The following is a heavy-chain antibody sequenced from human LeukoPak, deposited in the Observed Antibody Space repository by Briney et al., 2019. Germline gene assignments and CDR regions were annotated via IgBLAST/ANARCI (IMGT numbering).Heavy chain of an antibody. Sequence: AETLSLTCTVSGGSMSSYYWSWIRQGPGKGLESIGYIYYSGSTYYNPSLKSRVTISVDTSKNQFSLKLSSVTAADKAVYYCARLRYYDFWSGYFGLPDAFDIWGQGTMVTVSS. CDR2: IYYSGST. J-gene: IGHJ3*02. D-gene: IGHD3-3*01. CDR3: ARLRYYDFWSGYFGLPDAFDI. V-gene: IGHV4-59*04. CDR1: GGSMSSYY.